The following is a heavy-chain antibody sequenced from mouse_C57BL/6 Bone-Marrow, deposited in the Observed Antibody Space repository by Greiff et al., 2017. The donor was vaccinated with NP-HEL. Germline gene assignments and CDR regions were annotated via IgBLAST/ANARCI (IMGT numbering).Heavy chain of an antibody. Sequence: QVQLQQSGPGLVAPSQSLSITCTVSGFSLTSYGVHWVRQPPGKGLEWLVVIWSDGSTTYNSALKSRLSISKDNSKSQVFLKMNSLQTDDTAMYYCARQGPLRQLRLKKHYYAMDYWGQGTSVTVSS. J-gene: IGHJ4*01. CDR3: ARQGPLRQLRLKKHYYAMDY. CDR1: GFSLTSYG. V-gene: IGHV2-6-1*01. D-gene: IGHD3-2*02. CDR2: IWSDGST.